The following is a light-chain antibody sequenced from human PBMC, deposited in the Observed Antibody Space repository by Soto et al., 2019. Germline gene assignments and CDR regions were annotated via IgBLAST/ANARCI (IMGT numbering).Light chain of an antibody. Sequence: QSVLTQPPSVSGTPGQRVTISCSGSSSNIGSHLVNWYQQVPGTAPRLLIYTNNQRPSGVPDRLSDSKSGTSASLAISGLQSEDEAHYYCATWDASLQSWVFGGGTKLTVL. J-gene: IGLJ3*02. CDR2: TNN. CDR1: SSNIGSHL. V-gene: IGLV1-44*01. CDR3: ATWDASLQSWV.